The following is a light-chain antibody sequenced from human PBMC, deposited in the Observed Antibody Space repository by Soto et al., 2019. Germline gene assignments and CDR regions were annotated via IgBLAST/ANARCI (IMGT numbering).Light chain of an antibody. CDR2: EVS. CDR3: SSFTSSSTFV. CDR1: SSDVGSYNR. Sequence: QSALTQPPSVSGSPGQSVTISCTGTSSDVGSYNRVSWYFQPPGTAPKLMIYEVSSRPSGVPDRFSGSKSGNTASLTISGLRAEDEADYYCSSFTSSSTFVFGGGTKLTVL. J-gene: IGLJ2*01. V-gene: IGLV2-18*02.